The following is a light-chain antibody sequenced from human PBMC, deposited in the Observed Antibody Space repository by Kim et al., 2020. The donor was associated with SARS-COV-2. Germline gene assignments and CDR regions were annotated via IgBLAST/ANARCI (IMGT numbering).Light chain of an antibody. V-gene: IGKV1-39*01. Sequence: DVQMAQSPSSLSASVGDRVTITCRASQSLTTYFNWYQHKPGKAPRLLISATSSLQAGVPSRFTGGGSGSVFTLTISNPQPEDVATYYCQQSYSLPLTFGGGTKVDIK. CDR2: ATS. CDR3: QQSYSLPLT. J-gene: IGKJ4*01. CDR1: QSLTTY.